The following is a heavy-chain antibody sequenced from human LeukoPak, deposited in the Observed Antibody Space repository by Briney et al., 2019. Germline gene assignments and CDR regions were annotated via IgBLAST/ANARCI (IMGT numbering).Heavy chain of an antibody. Sequence: PGGSLRLSCTASGFTFSSLSMNWVRQAPGKGLEWVSYISGTSSHVYYADSVKGRFTISRDNAKNSLYLQMNSLRDEDTAVYYCARKGDYHDYWGQGTLVTVSS. CDR2: ISGTSSHV. CDR3: ARKGDYHDY. CDR1: GFTFSSLS. J-gene: IGHJ4*02. V-gene: IGHV3-48*02.